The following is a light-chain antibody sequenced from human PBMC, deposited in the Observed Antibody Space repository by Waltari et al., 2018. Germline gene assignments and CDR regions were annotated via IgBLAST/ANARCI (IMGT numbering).Light chain of an antibody. V-gene: IGKV1-5*03. Sequence: DIQMTQSPSTLSAPVGDRVTITCRARQSISSWLAWYQQKPGKAPKLLIYKASSLESGVPSRFSGSGSGTEFTLTISSLQPDDFATYYCQQYNSYSFTFGPGTKVDIK. CDR1: QSISSW. J-gene: IGKJ3*01. CDR3: QQYNSYSFT. CDR2: KAS.